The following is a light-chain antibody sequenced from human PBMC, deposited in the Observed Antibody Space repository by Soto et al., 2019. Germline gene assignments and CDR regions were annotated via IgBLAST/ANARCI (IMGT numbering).Light chain of an antibody. J-gene: IGLJ2*01. CDR2: DVT. V-gene: IGLV2-14*03. CDR1: SSDIGGYNY. CDR3: SSYTSSNTRWV. Sequence: QSALTQPASVSGSPGQSITISCTGTSSDIGGYNYVSWYQHHPGKDPKLIIYDVTNRPSGVSTRFSGSKSGNTASLTISGLQAEDEADYYCSSYTSSNTRWVFGGGTKLTVL.